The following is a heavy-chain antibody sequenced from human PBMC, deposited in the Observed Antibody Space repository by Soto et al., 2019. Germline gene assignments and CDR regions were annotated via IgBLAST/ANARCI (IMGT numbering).Heavy chain of an antibody. D-gene: IGHD1-26*01. V-gene: IGHV1-8*01. CDR3: AREWVRVMDV. J-gene: IGHJ6*02. CDR1: GYTFTSYD. CDR2: MNPNSGNT. Sequence: QVQLVQSGAEVKKPGASVKVSCKASGYTFTSYDINWVRQATGQGLEWMGWMNPNSGNTGYAQKFQGRITMPRTTAPSTAYMELSSLRSDDTAVYYCAREWVRVMDVWGPGTTVTVSS.